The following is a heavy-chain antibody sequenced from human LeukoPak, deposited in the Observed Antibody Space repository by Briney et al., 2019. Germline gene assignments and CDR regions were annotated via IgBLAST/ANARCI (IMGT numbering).Heavy chain of an antibody. CDR3: ARDLQP. CDR2: ISYDGSNK. V-gene: IGHV3-30*03. CDR1: GFTFSSYG. J-gene: IGHJ4*02. D-gene: IGHD1-14*01. Sequence: PGRSLRLSCAASGFTFSSYGMHWVRQAPGKGLEWVAVISYDGSNKYYADSVKGRFTISRDNSKNTLNLQMNNLRAEDTAVYYCARDLQPWGQGTLVTVSS.